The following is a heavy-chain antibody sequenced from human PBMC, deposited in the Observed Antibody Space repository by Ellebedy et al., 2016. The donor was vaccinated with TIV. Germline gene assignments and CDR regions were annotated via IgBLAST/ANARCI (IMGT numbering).Heavy chain of an antibody. CDR1: GFTFSSYA. CDR2: ISYDGSNK. J-gene: IGHJ3*02. CDR3: ASLTITMVRGAHRAFDI. V-gene: IGHV3-30-3*01. Sequence: GGSLRLSXAASGFTFSSYAMHWVRQAPGKGLKWVAVISYDGSNKYYADSMKGRFTISRDNSKNTLYLQMNSLRAEDTAVYYCASLTITMVRGAHRAFDIWGQGTMVTVSS. D-gene: IGHD3-10*01.